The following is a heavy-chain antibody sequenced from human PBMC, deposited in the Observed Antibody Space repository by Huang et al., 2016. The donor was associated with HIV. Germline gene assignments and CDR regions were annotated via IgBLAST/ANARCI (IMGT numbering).Heavy chain of an antibody. V-gene: IGHV7-4-1*02. CDR1: GYTFTSYA. Sequence: QAQPVQSGSELKKPGASVKVSCKASGYTFTSYARNWVRQAPGQGLEWIVWIHTNTGSPKYAQGFAGRFVFSLDTSISTAYLQISSLKAEDTAVYYCASSPREDFGVFDYWGQGTLVTVSS. J-gene: IGHJ4*02. CDR3: ASSPREDFGVFDY. D-gene: IGHD3-3*01. CDR2: IHTNTGSP.